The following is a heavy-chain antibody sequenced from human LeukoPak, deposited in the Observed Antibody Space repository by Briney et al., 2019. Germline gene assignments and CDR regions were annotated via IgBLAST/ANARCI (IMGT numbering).Heavy chain of an antibody. CDR2: IIPIFGTA. CDR3: ARGPYAYYYDSSGYFLY. CDR1: GGTFSSYA. J-gene: IGHJ4*02. Sequence: SVKVSCKASGGTFSSYAISWVRQAPGQGLEWMGGIIPIFGTANYAQKFQGRVTITTDESASTAYMELSSLRSEDTAVYYCARGPYAYYYDSSGYFLYWGQGTLVTVSS. D-gene: IGHD3-22*01. V-gene: IGHV1-69*05.